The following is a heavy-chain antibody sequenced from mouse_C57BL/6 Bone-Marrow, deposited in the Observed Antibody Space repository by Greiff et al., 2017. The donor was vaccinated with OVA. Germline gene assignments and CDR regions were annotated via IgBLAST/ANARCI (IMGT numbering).Heavy chain of an antibody. CDR3: AREGAYCCSSGFAY. J-gene: IGHJ3*01. CDR2: IDPSDSYT. D-gene: IGHD1-1*01. V-gene: IGHV1-69*01. CDR1: GYTFTSYW. Sequence: VQLQQPGAELVMPGASVKLSCKASGYTFTSYWMHWVKQRPGQGLEWIGEIDPSDSYTNYNQKFKGKFTLSVDKSTSTAYMQLSSLTSEDSAVYYFAREGAYCCSSGFAYGGQGTLVTVSA.